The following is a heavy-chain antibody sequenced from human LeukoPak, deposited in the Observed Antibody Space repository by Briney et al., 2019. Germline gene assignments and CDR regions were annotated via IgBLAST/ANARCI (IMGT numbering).Heavy chain of an antibody. CDR3: ASLRYSSSWYFDY. J-gene: IGHJ4*02. CDR2: IYYSGST. CDR1: VGSIRSSSYY. V-gene: IGHV4-39*01. D-gene: IGHD6-13*01. Sequence: SETLSLTCTVSVGSIRSSSYYWGWIRQPPGKGLEWIGSIYYSGSTYYNPPLKSRFTISVDTSKNQFSLKLSSVTAADTAVYYCASLRYSSSWYFDYWGQGTLVTVSS.